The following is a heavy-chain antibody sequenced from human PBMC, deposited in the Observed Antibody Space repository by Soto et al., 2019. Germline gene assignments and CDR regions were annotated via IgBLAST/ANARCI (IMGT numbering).Heavy chain of an antibody. CDR1: GFTFSSYE. Sequence: PXVSLSLSCAASGFTFSSYEMNWVRQAPGKGLEWVSYISSSVSTIYYADSVKGRFTISRDNAKNSLYLQMNSLRAEDTAVYYWGREGLGGGRGRADYYYYGMDVWGQGTTVTVSS. V-gene: IGHV3-48*03. CDR2: ISSSVSTI. J-gene: IGHJ6*02. CDR3: GREGLGGGRGRADYYYYGMDV. D-gene: IGHD3-16*01.